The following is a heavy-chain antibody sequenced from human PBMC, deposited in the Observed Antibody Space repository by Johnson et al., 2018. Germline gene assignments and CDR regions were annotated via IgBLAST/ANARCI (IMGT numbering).Heavy chain of an antibody. J-gene: IGHJ6*02. Sequence: QVQLVQSGAQVKKXGSSVKVSCKASGGTFSSYAISWVRQAPGQGLEWMGGIIPIFGTANSAQKFQGRVTITADESTSTAYMELSSLGSADTAVYYCARGPPRLLFGVARASYYYYGMDVWGQGTTVTVSS. CDR2: IIPIFGTA. CDR1: GGTFSSYA. D-gene: IGHD3-3*01. CDR3: ARGPPRLLFGVARASYYYYGMDV. V-gene: IGHV1-69*12.